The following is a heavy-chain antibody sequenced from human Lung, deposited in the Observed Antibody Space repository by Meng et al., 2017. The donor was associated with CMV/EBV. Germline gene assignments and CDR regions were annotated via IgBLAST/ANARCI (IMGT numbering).Heavy chain of an antibody. Sequence: GGSLRLSCAASGFTFSSYAMHWVRQAPGKGLEWVAVISYDGSNKYYADSVKGRFTISRDNSKNTLYLQMNTLRAEDTAVYYCARDHNLGFDYWGQGPLVTVSS. V-gene: IGHV3-30-3*01. D-gene: IGHD1-1*01. CDR3: ARDHNLGFDY. CDR1: GFTFSSYA. CDR2: ISYDGSNK. J-gene: IGHJ4*02.